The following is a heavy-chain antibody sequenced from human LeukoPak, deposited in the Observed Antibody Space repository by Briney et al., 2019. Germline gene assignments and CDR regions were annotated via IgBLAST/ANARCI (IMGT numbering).Heavy chain of an antibody. CDR2: ISSSSSTI. Sequence: GGSLRLSCAASGFTFSSYSMNWVRQAPGKGLEWVSYISSSSSTIYYADSVKGRFTISRDNAKNSLYLQMNSLRAEDTAVYYCARDTYDFWSGSTFDYWGQGTLVTVAS. D-gene: IGHD3-3*01. CDR3: ARDTYDFWSGSTFDY. CDR1: GFTFSSYS. V-gene: IGHV3-48*01. J-gene: IGHJ4*02.